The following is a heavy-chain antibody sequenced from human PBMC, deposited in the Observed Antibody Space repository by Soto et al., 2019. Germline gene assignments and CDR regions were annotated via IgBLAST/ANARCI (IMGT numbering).Heavy chain of an antibody. V-gene: IGHV3-33*01. D-gene: IGHD2-2*01. J-gene: IGHJ3*02. CDR3: ARDKVLAPGVVPAAIKAFDI. CDR2: IGYDGSNK. CDR1: GFTFSSYG. Sequence: QVQLVESGGGVVQPGRSLRLSCAASGFTFSSYGMHWVRQAPGKGLEWVAVIGYDGSNKYYADSVKGRFTISRDNSKNTLYLQMISLRAEDTAVYYCARDKVLAPGVVPAAIKAFDIWGQGTMVTVSS.